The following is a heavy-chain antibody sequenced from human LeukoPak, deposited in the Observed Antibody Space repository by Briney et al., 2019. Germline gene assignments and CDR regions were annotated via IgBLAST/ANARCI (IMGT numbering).Heavy chain of an antibody. D-gene: IGHD2-15*01. Sequence: PGGSLTLSCAASGFTFSSYAMSWVRQAPGKGLEWVSAISGSGGSTYYADSVKGRFTISRDNSKNTLYLQMNSLRAEDTAVYYCAKPGQQPSGYCSGGSCPYYFDYWGQGTLVTVSS. CDR2: ISGSGGST. V-gene: IGHV3-23*01. CDR1: GFTFSSYA. J-gene: IGHJ4*02. CDR3: AKPGQQPSGYCSGGSCPYYFDY.